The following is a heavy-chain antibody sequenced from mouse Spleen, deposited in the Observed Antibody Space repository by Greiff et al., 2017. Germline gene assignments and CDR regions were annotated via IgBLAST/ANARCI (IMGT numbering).Heavy chain of an antibody. CDR1: GYTFTSYW. CDR2: INPSTGYT. J-gene: IGHJ3*01. V-gene: IGHV1-7*01. Sequence: VQLQESGAELAKPGASVKMSCKASGYTFTSYWMHWVKQRPGQGLEWIGYINPSTGYTEYNQKFKDKATLTADKSSSTAYMQLSSLTSEDSAVYYCARAYYYGRSPWFAYWGQGTLVTVSA. CDR3: ARAYYYGRSPWFAY. D-gene: IGHD1-1*01.